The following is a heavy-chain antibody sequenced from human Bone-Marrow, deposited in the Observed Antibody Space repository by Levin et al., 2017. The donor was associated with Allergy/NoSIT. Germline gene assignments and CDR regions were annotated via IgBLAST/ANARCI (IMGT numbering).Heavy chain of an antibody. D-gene: IGHD1-26*01. J-gene: IGHJ4*02. V-gene: IGHV3-23*01. CDR2: ISADSGTI. Sequence: PGGSLRLSCAASGFTFSSYSMTWVRQAPGKGLEWVSAISADSGTIVYADSVKGRFTISRDNSKNTVYLQMNSLRAEDTALYYCAGYVGSSRYFDYWGQGTLVTVSS. CDR3: AGYVGSSRYFDY. CDR1: GFTFSSYS.